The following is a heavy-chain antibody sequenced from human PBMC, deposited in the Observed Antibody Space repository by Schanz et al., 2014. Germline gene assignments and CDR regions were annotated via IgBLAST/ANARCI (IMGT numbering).Heavy chain of an antibody. J-gene: IGHJ4*02. CDR3: VKGGTNTLDS. CDR2: ISHDGSNK. Sequence: VQLGESGGGVVRPGGSLRLSCAASRFTFNAYDMYWIRQAPGKGLEWVALISHDGSNKNSADSVKGRFTISRDNSKNTLYLQMNSLRGDDTAIYYCVKGGTNTLDSWGQGTLVTVSS. V-gene: IGHV3-30*18. CDR1: RFTFNAYD.